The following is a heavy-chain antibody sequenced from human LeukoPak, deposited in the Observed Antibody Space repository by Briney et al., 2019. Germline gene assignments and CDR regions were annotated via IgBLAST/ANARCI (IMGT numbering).Heavy chain of an antibody. D-gene: IGHD2-15*01. CDR3: ARVTGVVVVAATWFDP. J-gene: IGHJ5*02. CDR1: GGTFSSYA. V-gene: IGHV1-69*01. CDR2: IIPIFGTA. Sequence: SVKVSCKASGGTFSSYAISWVRQAPGQGLEWMGGIIPIFGTANYAQKFQGRVTITADESTSTAYMELSSLRSEDTAVYYCARVTGVVVVAATWFDPWGQGTLVTVSS.